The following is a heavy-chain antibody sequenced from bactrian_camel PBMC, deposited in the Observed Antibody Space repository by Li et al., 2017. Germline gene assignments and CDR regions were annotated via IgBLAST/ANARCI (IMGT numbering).Heavy chain of an antibody. CDR3: VTQAEYASYADFGY. Sequence: QLVESGGGLVQPGGSLRLSCAGSGFTTSNYWIYWVRQRPGKGLEWVSTINSGGSTTYYADSVKDRSTISRDNAKNTLYLQINSLKLEDTAVYYCVTQAEYASYADFGYWGQGTQVTVS. V-gene: IGHV3S1*01. D-gene: IGHD3*01. CDR2: INSGGSTT. J-gene: IGHJ6*01. CDR1: GFTTSNYW.